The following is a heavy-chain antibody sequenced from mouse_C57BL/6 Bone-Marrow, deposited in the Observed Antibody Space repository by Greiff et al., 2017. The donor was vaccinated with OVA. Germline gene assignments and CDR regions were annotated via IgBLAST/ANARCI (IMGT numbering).Heavy chain of an antibody. CDR2: IDPSDSET. V-gene: IGHV1-52*01. J-gene: IGHJ3*01. Sequence: QVQLQQPGAELVRPGSSVKLSCKASGYTFTSYWMHWVKQRPIQGLEWIGNIDPSDSETHYNQKFKDKATLTVDKSSSTAYMQLSSLTSEDSAVYYRAKYSNYSWFAYWGQGTLVTVSA. CDR3: AKYSNYSWFAY. CDR1: GYTFTSYW. D-gene: IGHD2-5*01.